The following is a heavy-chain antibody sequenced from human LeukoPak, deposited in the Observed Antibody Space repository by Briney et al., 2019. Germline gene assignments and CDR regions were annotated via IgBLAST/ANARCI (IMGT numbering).Heavy chain of an antibody. Sequence: PSETLSLTCTVSGGSISSYYWSWIRQPPGKGLEWIGYIYYSGSTNYSPSLKSRATISVDTSKNQFSLKLSSVTAADTAVYYCASSSMTTVTTLYYFDYWGQGTLVTVSS. CDR3: ASSSMTTVTTLYYFDY. V-gene: IGHV4-59*01. CDR2: IYYSGST. J-gene: IGHJ4*02. CDR1: GGSISSYY. D-gene: IGHD4-11*01.